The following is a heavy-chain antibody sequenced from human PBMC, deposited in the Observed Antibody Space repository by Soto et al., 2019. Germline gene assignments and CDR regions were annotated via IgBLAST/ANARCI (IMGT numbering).Heavy chain of an antibody. CDR2: ISGSGGST. J-gene: IGHJ3*02. V-gene: IGHV3-23*01. D-gene: IGHD3-22*01. CDR3: AKARAVGSGYYYGGAFDI. Sequence: VGSLRLSCAASGFTFSSYAMSWVRQAPGKGLEWVSAISGSGGSTYYADSVKGRFTISRDNSKNTLYLQMNSLRAEDTAVYYCAKARAVGSGYYYGGAFDIWGQGTMVTVSS. CDR1: GFTFSSYA.